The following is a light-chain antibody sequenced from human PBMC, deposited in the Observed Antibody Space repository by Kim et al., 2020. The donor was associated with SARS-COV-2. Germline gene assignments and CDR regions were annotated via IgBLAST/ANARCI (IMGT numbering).Light chain of an antibody. V-gene: IGLV2-14*01. CDR3: SSYTSSSGLMV. J-gene: IGLJ3*02. CDR1: SSDVDDYNY. Sequence: QSITISCTGTSSDVDDYNYVSWYQQHPGKAPKLMIYEVTKRPSGVSYLFYGSKSGNTASLTISGLQAEDEADYYCSSYTSSSGLMVFGGGTQLTVL. CDR2: EVT.